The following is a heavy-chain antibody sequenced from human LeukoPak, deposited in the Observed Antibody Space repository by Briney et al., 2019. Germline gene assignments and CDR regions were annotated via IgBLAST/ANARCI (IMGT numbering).Heavy chain of an antibody. V-gene: IGHV3-66*01. J-gene: IGHJ4*02. Sequence: GGSLRLSCAASGFSVSGNYMSWVRQAPGKGLEWVLVIYSGGKTHYTDSVKGRFTISRDNSTNTLFLQMNSLRAEDTAVYYCASSVLVGATLYWGQGTLVTVSS. CDR1: GFSVSGNY. CDR2: IYSGGKT. D-gene: IGHD1-26*01. CDR3: ASSVLVGATLY.